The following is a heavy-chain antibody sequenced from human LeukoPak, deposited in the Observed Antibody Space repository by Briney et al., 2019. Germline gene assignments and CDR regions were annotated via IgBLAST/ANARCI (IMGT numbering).Heavy chain of an antibody. Sequence: PGGSLRLSCAASGFTFSSYSMNWVRQAPGKGLEWVSAISGSGGSTYYADSVKGRFTISRDNSKNTLYLQMNSLRAEDTAVYYCAKDQGYSYGVYWGQGTLVTVSS. D-gene: IGHD5-18*01. CDR2: ISGSGGST. CDR3: AKDQGYSYGVY. J-gene: IGHJ4*02. V-gene: IGHV3-23*01. CDR1: GFTFSSYS.